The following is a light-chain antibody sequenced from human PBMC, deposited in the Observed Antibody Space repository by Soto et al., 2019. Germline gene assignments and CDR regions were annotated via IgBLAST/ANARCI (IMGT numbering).Light chain of an antibody. CDR3: QQYNRWPFT. CDR2: GAS. Sequence: EIVMTQSPATLSVSPGERATLSCRASQSVSSNLAWYQQKPGQAPRLLIYGASTRATGITARFSGSGSGTEFTLTISSLQSEDFAVYYCQQYNRWPFTFGPGTREDI. J-gene: IGKJ3*01. CDR1: QSVSSN. V-gene: IGKV3-15*01.